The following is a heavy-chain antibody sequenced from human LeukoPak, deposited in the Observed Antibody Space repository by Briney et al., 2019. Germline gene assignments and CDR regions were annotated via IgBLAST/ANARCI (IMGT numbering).Heavy chain of an antibody. V-gene: IGHV4-59*12. J-gene: IGHJ4*02. CDR3: ARYIPARPGFDY. Sequence: SETLSLTCTVSGGSISDYYRGWIRQPPGKGLEWIGYFYNSGSSTYNPSLKSRVTISVDTSKEQFSLKLSSVTVADTAVYYCARYIPARPGFDYWGQGTLVTVSS. CDR2: FYNSGSS. CDR1: GGSISDYY. D-gene: IGHD6-6*01.